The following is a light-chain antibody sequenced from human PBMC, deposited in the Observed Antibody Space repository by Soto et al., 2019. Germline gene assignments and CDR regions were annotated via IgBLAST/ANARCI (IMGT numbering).Light chain of an antibody. CDR3: QQYGSSGT. CDR1: QSVSSY. CDR2: GAS. V-gene: IGKV3-20*01. Sequence: FVLPQSPATLSLSPGERATLSCRVSQSVSSYLAWYQQKPGQAPRLLIYGASSRATGIPDRFSGSGSGTDFTLTISRLETEDFAVYYCQQYGSSGTFGPGTKVDIK. J-gene: IGKJ1*01.